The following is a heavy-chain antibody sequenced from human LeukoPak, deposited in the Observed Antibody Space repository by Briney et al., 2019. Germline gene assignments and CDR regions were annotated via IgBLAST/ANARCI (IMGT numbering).Heavy chain of an antibody. J-gene: IGHJ4*02. CDR3: ARGGDTAMVDY. Sequence: EASVKVSCKASGYTFIYYYIYWVRQAPGQGLEWMGWINPNSGGTNYAQKFQGRVTMTRDTSITTAYMELSRLRSDDTAVYYCARGGDTAMVDYWGQGTLVTVSS. V-gene: IGHV1-2*02. CDR1: GYTFIYYY. D-gene: IGHD5-18*01. CDR2: INPNSGGT.